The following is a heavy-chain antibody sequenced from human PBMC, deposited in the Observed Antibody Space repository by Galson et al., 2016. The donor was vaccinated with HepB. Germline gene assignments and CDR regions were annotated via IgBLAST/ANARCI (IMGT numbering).Heavy chain of an antibody. CDR3: ARGILDY. Sequence: TLSLTCAVSGGSISSGHYCWNWIRQHPGKGLEWIGYIYYSGSTYYNPSLKSRVTISVDTSKNQFSLKLSSLTAADTAVYYCARGILDYWGQGTLVTVSS. CDR1: GGSISSGHYC. J-gene: IGHJ4*02. V-gene: IGHV4-31*11. CDR2: IYYSGST.